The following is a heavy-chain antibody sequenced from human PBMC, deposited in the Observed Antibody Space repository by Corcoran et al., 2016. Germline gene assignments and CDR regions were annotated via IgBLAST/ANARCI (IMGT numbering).Heavy chain of an antibody. J-gene: IGHJ6*02. CDR3: AKDGTGGSGILLYYYYYGMDV. V-gene: IGHV3-30*18. CDR2: ISYDGNNK. Sequence: QVQLVESGGGVVQPGRALRLTCAASGFTFSSHGMHWVRQAPGKGLEWVAVISYDGNNKYYADSVKGRFTISRDNSKNTLYLQMNSLRAEETAVYYCAKDGTGGSGILLYYYYYGMDVWGQGTTVTVSS. CDR1: GFTFSSHG. D-gene: IGHD3-10*01.